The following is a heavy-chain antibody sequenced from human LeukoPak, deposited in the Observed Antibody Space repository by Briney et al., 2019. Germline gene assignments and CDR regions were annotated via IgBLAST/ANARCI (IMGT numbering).Heavy chain of an antibody. D-gene: IGHD5-12*01. CDR2: ISAYNGNT. J-gene: IGHJ4*02. V-gene: IGHV1-18*01. Sequence: PVASVKVSCKASGGTFSSYAISWVRQAPGQGLEWMGWISAYNGNTNYAQKLQGRVTMTTDTSTSTAYMELRSLRSDDTAVYYCARGVSLGDIVATITEYYFDYWGQGTLVTVSS. CDR1: GGTFSSYA. CDR3: ARGVSLGDIVATITEYYFDY.